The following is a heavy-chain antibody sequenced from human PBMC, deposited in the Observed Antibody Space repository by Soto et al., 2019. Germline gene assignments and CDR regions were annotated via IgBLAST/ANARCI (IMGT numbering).Heavy chain of an antibody. Sequence: QVQVVQTGVEVRRPGSSVKVSCKASGDTFKNCVISWVRQVPGQGLEWMGGIIPLFGTTDFAQRFQGRLTITTDESTTTADMELSRLRSDDRATYDCSAELGFGKLSVVWGQGTTVIVSS. V-gene: IGHV1-69*01. CDR1: GDTFKNCV. J-gene: IGHJ6*02. D-gene: IGHD3-10*01. CDR3: SAELGFGKLSVV. CDR2: IIPLFGTT.